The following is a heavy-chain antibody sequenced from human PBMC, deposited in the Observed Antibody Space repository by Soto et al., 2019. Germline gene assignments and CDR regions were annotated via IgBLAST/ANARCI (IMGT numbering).Heavy chain of an antibody. CDR2: ISGSGGST. Sequence: PGASLRLSCAASGFTFSSYAMSWVRQAPGKGLEWVSAISGSGGSTYYADSVKGRLTISRDNSKNTLYLQMNSLRAEDTAVYYCAKIQGYCSSTGCYTGGIYWIDPWGQGT. CDR3: AKIQGYCSSTGCYTGGIYWIDP. V-gene: IGHV3-23*01. D-gene: IGHD2-2*01. CDR1: GFTFSSYA. J-gene: IGHJ5*02.